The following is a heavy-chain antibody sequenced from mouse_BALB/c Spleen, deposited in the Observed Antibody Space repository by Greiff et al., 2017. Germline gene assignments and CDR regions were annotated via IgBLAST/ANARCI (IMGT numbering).Heavy chain of an antibody. CDR3: ASITTVVKSFAY. Sequence: VQLQQSGPGLVQPSQSLSITCTVSGFSLTSYGVHWVRQPPGKGLEWLGVIWAGGSTNYNSALMSRLSISKDNSKSQVFLKMNSLQTDDTAMYYCASITTVVKSFAYWGQGTLVTVSA. CDR1: GFSLTSYG. CDR2: IWAGGST. J-gene: IGHJ3*01. V-gene: IGHV2-9*02. D-gene: IGHD1-1*01.